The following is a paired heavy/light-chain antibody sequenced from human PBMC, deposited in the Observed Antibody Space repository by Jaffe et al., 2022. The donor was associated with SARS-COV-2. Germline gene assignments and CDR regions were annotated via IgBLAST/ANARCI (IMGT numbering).Light chain of an antibody. V-gene: IGLV3-19*01. Sequence: SSELTQDPAVSVALGQTVRITCQGDSFRRYHVSWYQQKPGQAPVLVIYGKTNRPLGIPDRFSGSSSGDIASLTITGAQAEDEADYYCHSRDSSGDHVVFGGGTKLTVL. CDR1: SFRRYH. J-gene: IGLJ3*02. CDR2: GKT. CDR3: HSRDSSGDHVV.
Heavy chain of an antibody. Sequence: EVQLLESGGGLVQPGGSLRLSCATSGFIFSTYAMSWVRQAPGKGLEWVSTISDSGGRTYYADSVKGRFTMSRDNSKNTLNVQMNSLRAEDTAVYYCARTSWSGFYNYFDKWGQGTLVTVSS. CDR3: ARTSWSGFYNYFDK. V-gene: IGHV3-23*01. D-gene: IGHD3-3*01. J-gene: IGHJ4*02. CDR1: GFIFSTYA. CDR2: ISDSGGRT.